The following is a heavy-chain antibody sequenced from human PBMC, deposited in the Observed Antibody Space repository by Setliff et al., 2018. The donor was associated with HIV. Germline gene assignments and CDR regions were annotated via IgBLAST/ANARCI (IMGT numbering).Heavy chain of an antibody. J-gene: IGHJ4*01. CDR1: GGSVSGYY. V-gene: IGHV4-4*07. CDR3: AGSWIRLWSRILFCGGDCYSPFDY. CDR2: LYSSETS. Sequence: PSETLSLTCTVSGGSVSGYYWSWIRQSTGKRLEWIGRLYSSETSSYNPSLKSRLSMSVDTFNNQFSLKLSSVTAADTAVYYCAGSWIRLWSRILFCGGDCYSPFDYWGQGSLVTVSS. D-gene: IGHD2-21*01.